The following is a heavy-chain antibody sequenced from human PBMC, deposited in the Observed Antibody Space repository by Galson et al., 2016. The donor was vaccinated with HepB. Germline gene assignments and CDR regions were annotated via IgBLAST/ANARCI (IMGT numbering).Heavy chain of an antibody. CDR3: AKSARTGGIDY. CDR1: GFIFRTYA. D-gene: IGHD2-8*02. Sequence: SLRLSCAASGFIFRTYALNWVRQAPGKGLEWVSAITPGGDSSSYADSVKGRFTVSRDNVKNSLSLQMTSLRADDTAVYFCAKSARTGGIDYWGQGTLVTVSS. CDR2: ITPGGDSS. V-gene: IGHV3-23*01. J-gene: IGHJ4*02.